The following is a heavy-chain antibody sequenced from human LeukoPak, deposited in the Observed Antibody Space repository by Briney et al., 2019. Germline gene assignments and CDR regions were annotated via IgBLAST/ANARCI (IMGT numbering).Heavy chain of an antibody. J-gene: IGHJ4*02. D-gene: IGHD4-17*01. Sequence: PGRSLRLSCAASGFTFSSYAMHWVRQAPGKGLEWVAGISYDGSNKYYADSVKGRFTICRTDSTSTLYLQMNRLRAEDTAVYYCAREAPPSSYYGDYEPFEYWGQGTLVTVSS. CDR3: AREAPPSSYYGDYEPFEY. V-gene: IGHV3-30-3*01. CDR2: ISYDGSNK. CDR1: GFTFSSYA.